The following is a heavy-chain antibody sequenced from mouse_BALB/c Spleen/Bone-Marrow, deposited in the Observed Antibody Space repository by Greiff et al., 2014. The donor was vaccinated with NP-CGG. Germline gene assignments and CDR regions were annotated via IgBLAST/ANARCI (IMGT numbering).Heavy chain of an antibody. CDR2: IDPASGDI. J-gene: IGHJ3*01. CDR3: SRDYGGTAWFAY. V-gene: IGHV14-3*02. D-gene: IGHD1-1*01. Sequence: EVQLQESGAELVKPGASVKLSCTASGFKFKDTHMHWVKQRPEQGLEWIGRIDPASGDIKYDPKFQGKAAITGDTSSNTAYLQLSSLTSEDTAVYYCSRDYGGTAWFAYWGQGTLVTVSA. CDR1: GFKFKDTH.